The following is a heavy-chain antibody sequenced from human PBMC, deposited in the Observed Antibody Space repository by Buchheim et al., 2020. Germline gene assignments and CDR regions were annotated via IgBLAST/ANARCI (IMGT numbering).Heavy chain of an antibody. CDR3: ARGRLVTAYYYGSGTKGPIDY. Sequence: QVQLQQWGAGLLKPSETLSLTCAVYGGSFSGYYWSWIRQPPGKGLEWIGEINHSGSTNYNPSLKSRVTISVDTSKNQFSLKLSFVTAADTAVYYCARGRLVTAYYYGSGTKGPIDYWGQGTL. J-gene: IGHJ4*02. V-gene: IGHV4-34*01. D-gene: IGHD3-10*01. CDR2: INHSGST. CDR1: GGSFSGYY.